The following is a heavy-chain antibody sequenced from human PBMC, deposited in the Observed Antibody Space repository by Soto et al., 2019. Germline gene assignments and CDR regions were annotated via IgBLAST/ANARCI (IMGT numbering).Heavy chain of an antibody. Sequence: SETLSVTCAVSGYSISSGYYWGWIRQPPGKGLEWIGSIYHSGSTYYNPSLKSRVTISVDTSKNQFSLKLSSVTAADTAVYYCARIAAAESDAFDIWGQGTMVTVSS. CDR1: GYSISSGYY. CDR3: ARIAAAESDAFDI. J-gene: IGHJ3*02. V-gene: IGHV4-38-2*01. D-gene: IGHD6-13*01. CDR2: IYHSGST.